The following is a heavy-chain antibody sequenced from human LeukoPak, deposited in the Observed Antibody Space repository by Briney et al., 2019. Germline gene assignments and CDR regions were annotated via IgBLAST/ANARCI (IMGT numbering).Heavy chain of an antibody. D-gene: IGHD1-26*01. CDR3: ARHGGSYTFDL. CDR2: MYDSGST. V-gene: IGHV4-59*01. CDR1: GGSFSSYY. Sequence: SETLSLTCTVSGGSFSSYYWSWIRQPPGKGLELIGYMYDSGSTNYNPSLKSRVTISVDTSKNQFSLRPSSVTAADTAVYYCARHGGSYTFDLWGQGVLVTVSS. J-gene: IGHJ4*02.